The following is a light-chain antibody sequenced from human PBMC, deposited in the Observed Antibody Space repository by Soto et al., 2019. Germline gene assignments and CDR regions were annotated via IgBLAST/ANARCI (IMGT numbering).Light chain of an antibody. Sequence: QSVLTQPPSASGTPWQGVTISCSGSISTIGSNFVIWYQQLPGTAPKLLIYSDNKRPSGVPDRFSGSKSGTSASLAISGLQSEDEADYYCAAWDETMNGWVFGGGTKVSVL. J-gene: IGLJ3*02. V-gene: IGLV1-44*01. CDR1: ISTIGSNF. CDR2: SDN. CDR3: AAWDETMNGWV.